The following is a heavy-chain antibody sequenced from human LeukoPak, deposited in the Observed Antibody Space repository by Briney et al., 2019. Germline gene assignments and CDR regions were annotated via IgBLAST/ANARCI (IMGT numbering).Heavy chain of an antibody. V-gene: IGHV3-23*01. Sequence: GSLKLSCAGSGFPFSRYAMSWGRQAPGKGLEWGSAISGSGGSTYYADSVKGRFTISRDNSKNTLYLQMNSLRAEDTAVYYCAKMEGSYGDYNYFDYWGQGTLVTVSS. J-gene: IGHJ4*02. CDR3: AKMEGSYGDYNYFDY. D-gene: IGHD4-17*01. CDR2: ISGSGGST. CDR1: GFPFSRYA.